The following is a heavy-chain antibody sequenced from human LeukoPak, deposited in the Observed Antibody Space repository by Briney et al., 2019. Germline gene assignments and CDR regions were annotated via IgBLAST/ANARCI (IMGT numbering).Heavy chain of an antibody. CDR1: GFTFSSYA. CDR2: ISYDGSNK. J-gene: IGHJ3*02. D-gene: IGHD4-17*01. V-gene: IGHV3-30*04. Sequence: GGSLRLSCAASGFTFSSYAMHWVRQAPGKGLEWVAVISYDGSNKYYADSVKGRITISRDNSKNTLYLQMNSLRAEDTAVYYCAREQKGELDYGDYPWGVDAFDIWGQGTMVTVSS. CDR3: AREQKGELDYGDYPWGVDAFDI.